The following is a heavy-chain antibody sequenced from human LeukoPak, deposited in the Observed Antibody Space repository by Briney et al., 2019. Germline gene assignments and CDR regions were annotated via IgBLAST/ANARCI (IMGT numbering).Heavy chain of an antibody. CDR3: GRDSPQALAILHAFDI. J-gene: IGHJ3*02. D-gene: IGHD5-12*01. V-gene: IGHV3-48*01. CDR1: GFTFSSYT. Sequence: GGSLRLSCAASGFTFSSYTMNWVRQAPGKGLEWVSKISSSSSTIYYADSVKGRFTISRDNAKNSLYLQMNSLRAEDTAVYYCGRDSPQALAILHAFDIWGHGTMVTVSS. CDR2: ISSSSSTI.